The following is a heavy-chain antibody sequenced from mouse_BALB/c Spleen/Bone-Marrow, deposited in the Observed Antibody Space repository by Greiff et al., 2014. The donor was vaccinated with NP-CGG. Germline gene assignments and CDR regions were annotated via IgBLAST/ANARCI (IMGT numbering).Heavy chain of an antibody. V-gene: IGHV14-3*02. Sequence: VQLQQSGAELVKPGASVKLSSTASGFNIKDTYMHWVKQRPEQGLEWIGRIDPANGNTKYDPKFQGKATITADTSSNTAYLQLSSLTSEDTAVYYCASYVYGYYFDYWGQGTTLTVSS. CDR1: GFNIKDTY. CDR3: ASYVYGYYFDY. CDR2: IDPANGNT. D-gene: IGHD2-2*01. J-gene: IGHJ2*01.